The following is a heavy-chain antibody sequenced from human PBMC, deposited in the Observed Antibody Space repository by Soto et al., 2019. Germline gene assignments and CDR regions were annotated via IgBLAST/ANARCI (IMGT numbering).Heavy chain of an antibody. CDR3: ARGTDTWFFAL. Sequence: PSETLSLTCTVSGGSISSYYWSWIRQPPGKGLEWIGEINHSGSTNYNPSLKSRVTISVDTSKNHFSLKLTSVTAADTAVYYCARGTDTWFFALWGRGTLVTVSS. J-gene: IGHJ2*01. CDR1: GGSISSYY. CDR2: INHSGST. D-gene: IGHD3-9*01. V-gene: IGHV4-34*01.